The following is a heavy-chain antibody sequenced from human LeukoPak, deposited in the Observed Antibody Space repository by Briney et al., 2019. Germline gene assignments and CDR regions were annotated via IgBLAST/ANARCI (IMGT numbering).Heavy chain of an antibody. CDR1: GFTFSGSP. D-gene: IGHD6-19*01. J-gene: IGHJ2*01. V-gene: IGHV3-73*01. CDR2: IKTKAATYAT. CDR3: TGSDRPGWFFDL. Sequence: GGSLKLSCAASGFTFSGSPIHWVRQASGKGLECIGRIKTKAATYATAYAASVKGRFTVSRDDSETTAYLQMNSLKTEDTAVYYCTGSDRPGWFFDLWGRGTLVTVSS.